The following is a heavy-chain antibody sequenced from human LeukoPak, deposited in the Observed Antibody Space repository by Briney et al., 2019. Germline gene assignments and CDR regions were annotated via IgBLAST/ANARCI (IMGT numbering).Heavy chain of an antibody. D-gene: IGHD6-19*01. CDR3: ARDGRGAVAGIYYYYYMDV. J-gene: IGHJ6*03. Sequence: GGSLRLSCAASGFTFSSYWMSWVRQAPGKGLEWVANIKQDGSEKYYVDSVKGRFTTSRDNAKNSLYLQMNSLRAEDTAVYYCARDGRGAVAGIYYYYYMDVWGKGTTVTVSS. V-gene: IGHV3-7*01. CDR1: GFTFSSYW. CDR2: IKQDGSEK.